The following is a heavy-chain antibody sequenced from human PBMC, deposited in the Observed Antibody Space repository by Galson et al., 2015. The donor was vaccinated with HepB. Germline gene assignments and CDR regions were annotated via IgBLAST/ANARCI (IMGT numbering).Heavy chain of an antibody. D-gene: IGHD3-16*01. CDR1: GFTFSSYG. CDR2: IWYDGSNK. V-gene: IGHV3-33*01. Sequence: SLRLSCAASGFTFSSYGMHWVRQAPGKGLEWVAVIWYDGSNKYYADSVKGRFTISRDNSKNTLYLQMNSLRAEDTAVYYCARGSGRLRLGPLDYWGQGTLVTVSS. J-gene: IGHJ4*02. CDR3: ARGSGRLRLGPLDY.